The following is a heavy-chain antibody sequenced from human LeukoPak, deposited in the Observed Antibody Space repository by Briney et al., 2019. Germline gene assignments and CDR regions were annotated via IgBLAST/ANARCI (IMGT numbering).Heavy chain of an antibody. D-gene: IGHD4-17*01. CDR2: ISTYDGNS. V-gene: IGHV1-18*01. CDR3: ARGDYGDYTDY. J-gene: IGHJ4*02. CDR1: GYTFTSYA. Sequence: GASVKVSCKASGYTFTSYAMNWVRQAPGRGREGMGWISTYDGNSNYAQKFRGRVTLTTDTSTRTAYMAVRSLRSDGGAFYYCARGDYGDYTDYWAQGTLVTVPS.